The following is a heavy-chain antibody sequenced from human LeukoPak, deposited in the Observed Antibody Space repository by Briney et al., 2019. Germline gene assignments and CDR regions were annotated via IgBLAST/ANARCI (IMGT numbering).Heavy chain of an antibody. Sequence: PGGSLRLSCAASGFTFSSYAMSWVRQAPGKGLEWVSSISSSSSYIYYADSVKGRFTISRDNAKNSLYLQMNSLRAEDTAVYYCARDLIVGATSFDYWGQGTLVTVSS. CDR2: ISSSSSYI. J-gene: IGHJ4*02. V-gene: IGHV3-21*01. CDR1: GFTFSSYA. D-gene: IGHD1-26*01. CDR3: ARDLIVGATSFDY.